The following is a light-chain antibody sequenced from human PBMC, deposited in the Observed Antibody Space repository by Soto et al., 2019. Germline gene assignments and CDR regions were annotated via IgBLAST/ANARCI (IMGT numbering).Light chain of an antibody. J-gene: IGKJ1*01. CDR3: QQYGSSPRA. Sequence: EVVLKQYPATLSFSPGERATLSCRASQSVSATYIAWYQQKSGQAPRLLLYGASSRATGIPDRFSGSGSGTEFTLTIDRLEPEDFATYYCQQYGSSPRAFGQGTKVDIK. CDR1: QSVSATY. CDR2: GAS. V-gene: IGKV3-20*01.